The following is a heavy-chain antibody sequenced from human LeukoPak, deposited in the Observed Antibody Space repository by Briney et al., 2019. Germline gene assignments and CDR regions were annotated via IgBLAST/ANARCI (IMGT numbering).Heavy chain of an antibody. D-gene: IGHD3-9*01. Sequence: GASVKVSCKASGGTFSSYAISWVRQAPGQGLEWMGRIIPILGIANYAQKFQGRVTITADKSTSTAYMELSSLRSEDTAVYYCAGGVTYYDILTGQSAYYYYYGMDVWGQGTTVTVSS. CDR2: IIPILGIA. CDR1: GGTFSSYA. V-gene: IGHV1-69*04. CDR3: AGGVTYYDILTGQSAYYYYYGMDV. J-gene: IGHJ6*02.